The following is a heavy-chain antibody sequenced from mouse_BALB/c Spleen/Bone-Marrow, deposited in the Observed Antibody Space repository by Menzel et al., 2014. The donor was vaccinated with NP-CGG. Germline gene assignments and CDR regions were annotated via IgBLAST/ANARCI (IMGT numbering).Heavy chain of an antibody. J-gene: IGHJ4*01. CDR3: ARGGIGRSLDY. CDR1: GYSFTDYD. Sequence: QVQLKESGPELVKPGTLMKISCKASGYSFTDYDINWVKQMPGHVLEWIGWIYPGDGSTKYNEKFKGKATLTADRSSSTAYMQLSSLTSESSAVYFCARGGIGRSLDYWGQGTSVTVSA. V-gene: IGHV1S56*01. CDR2: IYPGDGST. D-gene: IGHD3-3*01.